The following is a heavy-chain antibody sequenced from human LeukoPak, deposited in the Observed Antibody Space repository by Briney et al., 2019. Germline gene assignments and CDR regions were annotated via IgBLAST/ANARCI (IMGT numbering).Heavy chain of an antibody. CDR2: IKPDGSDK. D-gene: IGHD5-12*01. V-gene: IGHV3-7*01. CDR1: GFTLRSYL. CDR3: ATYSGSSGASDY. J-gene: IGHJ4*02. Sequence: GGPLRLSCSASGFTLRSYLLRGVRQAPPKGLEGVASIKPDGSDKTYMDSVKGRFTISRDNAKNSLYLQVNSPRAEDTAVYYCATYSGSSGASDYWGQGTLVTVSS.